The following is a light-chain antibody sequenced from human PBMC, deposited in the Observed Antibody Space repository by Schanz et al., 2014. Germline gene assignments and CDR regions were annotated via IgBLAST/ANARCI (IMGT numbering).Light chain of an antibody. V-gene: IGKV3-20*01. J-gene: IGKJ1*01. CDR2: GAS. CDR3: QHYSLSPL. CDR1: ESISNF. Sequence: EIVLTQSPATLSLSPGERATLSCRASESISNFLAWYQQKPGQAPRLLIYGASSRATGIPDRFSGSGSGTDFTLTISRLEPEDFAVYYCQHYSLSPLFGQGTKVDI.